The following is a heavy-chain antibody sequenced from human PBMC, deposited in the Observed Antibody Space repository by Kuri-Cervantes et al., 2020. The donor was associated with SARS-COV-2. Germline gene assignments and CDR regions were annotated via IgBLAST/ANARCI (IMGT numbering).Heavy chain of an antibody. Sequence: GGSLRLSCAASGFTFSSYAMSWVRQAPGKGLEWVSAISGSGGSTYYADSAKGRFTISRDNSKNTLYLQMNSLRAEDTAVYYCAKDRAIVVVPAAMGIGYWGQGTLVTVSS. CDR1: GFTFSSYA. J-gene: IGHJ4*02. D-gene: IGHD2-2*01. CDR3: AKDRAIVVVPAAMGIGY. V-gene: IGHV3-23*01. CDR2: ISGSGGST.